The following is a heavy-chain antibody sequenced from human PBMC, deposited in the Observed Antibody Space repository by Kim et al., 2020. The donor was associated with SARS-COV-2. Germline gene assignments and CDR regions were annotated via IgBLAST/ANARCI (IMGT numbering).Heavy chain of an antibody. CDR1: GYTFTSYD. CDR3: ARDGRAARSPIYGMDV. D-gene: IGHD6-6*01. Sequence: ASVKVSCKASGYTFTSYDINWVRQATGQGLEWMGWMNPNSGNTGYAQKFQGRVTMTRNTSISTAYMELSSLRSEDTAVYYCARDGRAARSPIYGMDVWGQGTTVTVSS. CDR2: MNPNSGNT. J-gene: IGHJ6*02. V-gene: IGHV1-8*01.